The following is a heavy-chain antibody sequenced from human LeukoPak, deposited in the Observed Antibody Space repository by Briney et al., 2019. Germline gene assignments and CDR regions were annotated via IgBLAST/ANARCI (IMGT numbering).Heavy chain of an antibody. CDR3: ASSTSGIAVAGAFDY. Sequence: GGSLRLSCAASGFTFSSYAMHWVHQAPGKGLEWVAVISYDGSNKYYADSVKGRFTISRDNSKNTLYLQMNSLRAEDTAVYYCASSTSGIAVAGAFDYWGQGTLVTVSS. CDR2: ISYDGSNK. CDR1: GFTFSSYA. J-gene: IGHJ4*02. V-gene: IGHV3-30*04. D-gene: IGHD6-19*01.